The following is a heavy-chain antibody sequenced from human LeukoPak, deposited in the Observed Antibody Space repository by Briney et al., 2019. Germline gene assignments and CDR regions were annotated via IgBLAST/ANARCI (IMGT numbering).Heavy chain of an antibody. D-gene: IGHD2-2*01. V-gene: IGHV3-7*01. CDR1: GFTFSNSW. J-gene: IGHJ4*02. CDR3: ARNAPLDY. Sequence: GGSLRLSCAASGFTFSNSWMSWVRQAPGKGLEWLAFIKLDGSEKYYVDSVKGRFTVSRDNAKELLYLQMNILRVEDTAVYYCARNAPLDYWGQGTLVTVSS. CDR2: IKLDGSEK.